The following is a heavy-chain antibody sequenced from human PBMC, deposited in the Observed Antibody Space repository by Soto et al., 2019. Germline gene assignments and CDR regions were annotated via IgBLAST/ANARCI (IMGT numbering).Heavy chain of an antibody. CDR1: GGSLSRGGFY. CDR2: IYYSGST. D-gene: IGHD3-22*01. CDR3: ARVVRGATYYYDSSGYVDLFYFDY. J-gene: IGHJ4*02. Sequence: TPSPTCPFSGGSLSRGGFYLGWVRPHPGKGLGGDGYIYYSGSTYYNPSLKSRVTISVDTSKNQFSLKLSSVTAADTAVYYCARVVRGATYYYDSSGYVDLFYFDYWGQGTLVTVSS. V-gene: IGHV4-31*03.